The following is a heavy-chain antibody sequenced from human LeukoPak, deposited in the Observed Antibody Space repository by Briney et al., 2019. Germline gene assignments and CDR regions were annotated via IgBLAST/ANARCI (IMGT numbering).Heavy chain of an antibody. J-gene: IGHJ4*02. CDR2: ITGSGTST. CDR1: GFTFSNYA. V-gene: IGHV3-23*01. D-gene: IGHD3-9*01. CDR3: VIWGDYDVLTGYYVPDY. Sequence: GASLRLSCVASGFTFSNYAMSWVRQAPGKGLEWVSAITGSGTSTYYADSLKGRFAISRDNSKNTVFLQMNSLRHEDTAIYYCVIWGDYDVLTGYYVPDYWGQGTLVTVSS.